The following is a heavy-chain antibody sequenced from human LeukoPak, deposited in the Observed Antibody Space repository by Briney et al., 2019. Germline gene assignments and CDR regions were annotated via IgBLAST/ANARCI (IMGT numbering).Heavy chain of an antibody. V-gene: IGHV3-23*01. J-gene: IGHJ4*02. CDR1: GFTVSSNY. CDR3: AKEIFSGLLYIDY. Sequence: GGSLRLSCAASGFTVSSNYISWVRQAPGKGLEWVSAITDAVGSTHYADSVKGRFTISSDNSKNTVYLQMNSLRPEDMAVYYCAKEIFSGLLYIDYWGQGTLVTVSS. CDR2: ITDAVGST. D-gene: IGHD5-12*01.